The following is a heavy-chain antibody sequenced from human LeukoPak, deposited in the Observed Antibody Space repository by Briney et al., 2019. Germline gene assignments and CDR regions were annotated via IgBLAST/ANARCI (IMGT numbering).Heavy chain of an antibody. D-gene: IGHD4-17*01. CDR2: ISYDGSNK. CDR3: AVTSDAFDI. V-gene: IGHV3-30*04. J-gene: IGHJ3*02. Sequence: PGGSLRLSCAASGFTFSSYAMHWVRQAPGKGLEWVAVISYDGSNKYYADSVKGRFTISRDNSKDTLYLQMNSLRAEDTAVYYCAVTSDAFDIWGQGTMVTVSS. CDR1: GFTFSSYA.